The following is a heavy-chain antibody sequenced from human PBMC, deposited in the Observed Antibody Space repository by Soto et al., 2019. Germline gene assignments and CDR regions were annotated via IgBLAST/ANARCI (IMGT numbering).Heavy chain of an antibody. V-gene: IGHV4-4*07. CDR2: VYATGTT. J-gene: IGHJ5*02. Sequence: LSLTCNVSGGSISKFYWAWIRKTAGNGLEWMGRVYATGTTDYNPSLRSRVAMSVDISKKTFSLRLRSVTGADSGVYYCVRDGSKSLRDWFDPWGQGILVTVSS. CDR3: VRDGSKSLRDWFDP. CDR1: GGSISKFY.